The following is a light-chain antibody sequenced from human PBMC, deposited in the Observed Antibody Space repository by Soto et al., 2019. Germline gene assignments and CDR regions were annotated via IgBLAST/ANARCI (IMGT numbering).Light chain of an antibody. V-gene: IGKV3-15*01. CDR2: AAS. CDR3: QQYANWPKT. CDR1: QSVSNK. Sequence: IVMSQSPSALSVSPGERATLSCRASQSVSNKLVWYQQKPGQAPRLLIYAASTRATGIPARFSGSGSETEFTLTISSLQSEDLAVYYCQQYANWPKTFGQRTNVDI. J-gene: IGKJ1*01.